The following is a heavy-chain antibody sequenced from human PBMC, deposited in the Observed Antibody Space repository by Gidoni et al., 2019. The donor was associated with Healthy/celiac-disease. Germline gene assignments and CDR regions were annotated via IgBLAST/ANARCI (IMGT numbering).Heavy chain of an antibody. CDR1: GFTFSSYS. CDR2: ISSSSTYI. V-gene: IGHV3-21*01. J-gene: IGHJ4*02. CDR3: ARFYDYVWGSVTGDYFDC. Sequence: EVQLVESGGGLVKPGGSLRLSCAASGFTFSSYSMNWVRRAPGKGLEWVSSISSSSTYIHYVDSVKGRFTISRDNAKNSLYLQMNSLRAEDTAVYYCARFYDYVWGSVTGDYFDCWGRGTLVTVSS. D-gene: IGHD3-16*01.